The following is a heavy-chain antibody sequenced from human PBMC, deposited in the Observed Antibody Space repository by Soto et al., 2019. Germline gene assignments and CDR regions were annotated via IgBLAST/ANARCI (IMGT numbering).Heavy chain of an antibody. Sequence: QVQLVQSGAEVKKPGASVKVSCKASGYTFTSYAMHWVRQAPGQRLEWMGWINAGNGNTKYSQKFQGRVTITRDTSASTAYMERSSLRSEDTAVYYCARGQRGYCSGGSCPYWYFDLWGRGTLVTVSS. V-gene: IGHV1-3*01. D-gene: IGHD2-15*01. CDR1: GYTFTSYA. CDR3: ARGQRGYCSGGSCPYWYFDL. CDR2: INAGNGNT. J-gene: IGHJ2*01.